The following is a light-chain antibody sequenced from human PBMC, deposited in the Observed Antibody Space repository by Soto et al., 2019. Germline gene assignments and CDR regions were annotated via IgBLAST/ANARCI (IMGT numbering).Light chain of an antibody. V-gene: IGKV1-27*01. CDR2: AAS. Sequence: DIQMTQSPSSLSASVGDRVTITCRASQGITDYLAWYQQKPGQVPNLLIYAASTLQSGVPSRFSGSGSGTDFTLTISRLEPEDFAVYYCQQYGSSPYTFGQGTKLEIK. J-gene: IGKJ2*01. CDR3: QQYGSSPYT. CDR1: QGITDY.